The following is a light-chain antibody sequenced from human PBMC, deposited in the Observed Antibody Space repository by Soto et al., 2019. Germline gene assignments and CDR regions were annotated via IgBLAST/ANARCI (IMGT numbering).Light chain of an antibody. CDR3: GTWDDSLRTFV. CDR2: DSG. CDR1: SSYIGNGF. V-gene: IGLV1-51*01. J-gene: IGLJ1*01. Sequence: QSVLTQPPSVSAAPGQKVTVSCSASSSYIGNGFVSWYQQLPGAAPRLLIYDSGKRPSGIPDRFSGSKSDSSATLVITGLQTGDEADDYSGTWDDSLRTFVFGTGTKVTVL.